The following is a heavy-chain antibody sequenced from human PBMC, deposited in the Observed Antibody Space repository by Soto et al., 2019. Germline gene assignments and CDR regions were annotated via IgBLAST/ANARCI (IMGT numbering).Heavy chain of an antibody. J-gene: IGHJ4*02. CDR1: GFTFDDYA. D-gene: IGHD5-12*01. Sequence: GGSLRLSCAASGFTFDDYAMHWVRQAPGKGLEWVSGISWNSGSIGYADSVKGRFTISRDNAKNSLYLQMNSLRAEDTALYYCAKSLTVGSGYDDLFDYWGQGTLVTVSS. V-gene: IGHV3-9*01. CDR2: ISWNSGSI. CDR3: AKSLTVGSGYDDLFDY.